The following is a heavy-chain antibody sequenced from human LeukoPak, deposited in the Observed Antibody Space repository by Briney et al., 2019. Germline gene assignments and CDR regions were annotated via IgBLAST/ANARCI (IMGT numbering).Heavy chain of an antibody. D-gene: IGHD3-22*01. CDR2: ITRSSTYT. J-gene: IGHJ4*02. CDR3: ARHRGPSLHSSGYFDY. Sequence: GGSLRLSCTASGFTVSTNYMSWVRQAPGKGLEWVSYITRSSTYTIYADSVKGRFTISRDNAKNSLYLQMDSLRAEDTAVYYCARHRGPSLHSSGYFDYWGQGTLVTVSS. V-gene: IGHV3-11*03. CDR1: GFTVSTNY.